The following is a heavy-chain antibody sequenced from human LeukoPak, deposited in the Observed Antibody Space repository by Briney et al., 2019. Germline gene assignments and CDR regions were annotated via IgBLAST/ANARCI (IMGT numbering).Heavy chain of an antibody. V-gene: IGHV1-18*01. D-gene: IGHD2-2*01. CDR3: ARDRCSSSSCYFDY. J-gene: IGHJ4*02. CDR1: GYTFSNYG. CDR2: ISGYNGNT. Sequence: ASVKVSCKTSGYTFSNYGLTWVRQAPGQGLEWVGWISGYNGNTNYAQTVQGSVTMTTDTSTSTGYMELRSLTSDDTAVYYCARDRCSSSSCYFDYWGQGTLVTVSS.